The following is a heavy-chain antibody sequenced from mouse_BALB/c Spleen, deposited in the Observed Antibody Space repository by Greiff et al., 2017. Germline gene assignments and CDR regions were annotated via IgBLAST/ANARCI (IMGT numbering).Heavy chain of an antibody. CDR2: IDPANGNT. D-gene: IGHD2-1*01. Sequence: VHVKQSGAELVKPGASVKLSCTASGFNIKDTYMHWVKQRPEQGLEWIGRIDPANGNTKYDPKFQGKATITADTSSNTAYLQLSSLTSEDTAVYYCARLYGNYPYYYAMDYWGQGTSVTVSS. CDR3: ARLYGNYPYYYAMDY. J-gene: IGHJ4*01. V-gene: IGHV14-3*02. CDR1: GFNIKDTY.